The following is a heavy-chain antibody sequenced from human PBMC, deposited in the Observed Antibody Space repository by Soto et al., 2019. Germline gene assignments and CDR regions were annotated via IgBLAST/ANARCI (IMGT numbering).Heavy chain of an antibody. J-gene: IGHJ5*02. V-gene: IGHV4-4*02. D-gene: IGHD3-3*01. CDR3: ARGGAYYDFWSGYSPGWFDP. Sequence: PSETLSLTCAVSGGSISSSNWWSWVRQPPGKGLEWIGEIYHSGSTNYNPSLKSRVTISVDKSKNQFSLKLSSVTAADTAVYYCARGGAYYDFWSGYSPGWFDPWGQGTLVTVSS. CDR1: GGSISSSNW. CDR2: IYHSGST.